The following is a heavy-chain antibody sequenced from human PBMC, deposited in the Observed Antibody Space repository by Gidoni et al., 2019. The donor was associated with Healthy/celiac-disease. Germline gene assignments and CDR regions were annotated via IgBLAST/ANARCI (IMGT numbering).Heavy chain of an antibody. J-gene: IGHJ6*02. V-gene: IGHV3-9*01. CDR2: SGWNSGSI. D-gene: IGHD1-20*01. CDR1: GSAFDEYA. Sequence: EVQLVESGGGLVQPGRSLRLFCAAFGSAFDEYAMHRVRQAPGTGLGWVSGSGWNSGSIGYADSVKGRFTISRDNAKNSLYLQMNSLRAEDTALYYCAKEGGYNWNDRPNSYYYYYYGMDVWGQGTTVTVSS. CDR3: AKEGGYNWNDRPNSYYYYYYGMDV.